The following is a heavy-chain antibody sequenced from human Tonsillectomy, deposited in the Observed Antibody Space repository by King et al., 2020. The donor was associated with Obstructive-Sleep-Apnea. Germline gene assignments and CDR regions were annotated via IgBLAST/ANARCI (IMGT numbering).Heavy chain of an antibody. CDR1: GFSLSNARMG. J-gene: IGHJ6*02. CDR2: IFSNDEK. V-gene: IGHV2-26*01. Sequence: TLQESGPVLVKPTETLTLTCTVSGFSLSNARMGVSWIRQPPGKALEWLAHIFSNDEKSYSTSLKSRLTISKDTSKSQVVLTMTNMDPVDTATYYCARILADYGDSSGYYYFYGMDVWGQGTTVTVSS. CDR3: ARILADYGDSSGYYYFYGMDV. D-gene: IGHD3-22*01.